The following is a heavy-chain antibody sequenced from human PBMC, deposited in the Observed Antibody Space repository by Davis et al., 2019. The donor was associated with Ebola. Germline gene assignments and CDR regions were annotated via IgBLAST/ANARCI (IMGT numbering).Heavy chain of an antibody. Sequence: AASVKVSCKASGGTFSSYAITWVRQAPGQGLEWMGGIIPLFGTASYAQKFQGRVTITADESTSTAYMEVGILRSDDTAVYYCARAQFPTTSDHWGQGTLVTVSS. CDR1: GGTFSSYA. CDR3: ARAQFPTTSDH. D-gene: IGHD1-1*01. J-gene: IGHJ4*02. V-gene: IGHV1-69*13. CDR2: IIPLFGTA.